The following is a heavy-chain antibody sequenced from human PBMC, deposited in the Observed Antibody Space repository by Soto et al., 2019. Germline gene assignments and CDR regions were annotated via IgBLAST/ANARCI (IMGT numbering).Heavy chain of an antibody. CDR1: GYDFISYW. CDR2: IYPGDSDT. Sequence: GASLKISCKGSGYDFISYWIGWVRQMPGTGLEWMGIIYPGDSDTRYSPSLQGQLSISADKSTSTAYLHWSSLRASDTAMYYCARRSRDCFSTSCPTYYFDHWGQGTLVTVSS. V-gene: IGHV5-51*01. D-gene: IGHD2-2*01. CDR3: ARRSRDCFSTSCPTYYFDH. J-gene: IGHJ4*02.